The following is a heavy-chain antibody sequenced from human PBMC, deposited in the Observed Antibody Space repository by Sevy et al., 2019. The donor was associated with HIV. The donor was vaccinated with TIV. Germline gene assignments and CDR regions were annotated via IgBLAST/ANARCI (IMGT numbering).Heavy chain of an antibody. CDR3: ATEYSYDY. Sequence: ASVKVSCKASGHTFSGYYIQWVRQAPGQGVEWMGWINSNSGAIGYAQKFQDRVTMTRDTSVGTAYMELSRLTSDGTAVYYCATEYSYDYWGQGTLVTVSS. CDR1: GHTFSGYY. D-gene: IGHD4-4*01. CDR2: INSNSGAI. V-gene: IGHV1-2*02. J-gene: IGHJ4*02.